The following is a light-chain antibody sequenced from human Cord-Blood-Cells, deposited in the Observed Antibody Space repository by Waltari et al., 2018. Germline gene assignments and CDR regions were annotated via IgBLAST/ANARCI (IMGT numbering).Light chain of an antibody. CDR3: QQRSNWPLFT. CDR2: DAS. CDR1: QSVSSY. V-gene: IGKV3-11*01. J-gene: IGKJ3*01. Sequence: EIVLTQSPATLSLSPGERATLSYRASQSVSSYLAWYQQKPGQAPRLLIYDASNRATGITARFSGSGSGTDFTLTISSLEPEDFAVYYCQQRSNWPLFTFGPGTKVDIK.